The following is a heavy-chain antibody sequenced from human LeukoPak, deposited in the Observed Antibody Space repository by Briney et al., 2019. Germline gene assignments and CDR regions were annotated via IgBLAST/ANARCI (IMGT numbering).Heavy chain of an antibody. D-gene: IGHD4-17*01. J-gene: IGHJ4*02. CDR3: AQDYGEGYFDY. CDR2: IIPILGIA. Sequence: GASVKVSCKASGGTFSSYAISWVRQAPGQGLEWMGRIIPILGIANYAQKFQGRVTITADKSTSTAYMELSSLRSEDTAVYYCAQDYGEGYFDYWGQGTLVTVSS. CDR1: GGTFSSYA. V-gene: IGHV1-69*04.